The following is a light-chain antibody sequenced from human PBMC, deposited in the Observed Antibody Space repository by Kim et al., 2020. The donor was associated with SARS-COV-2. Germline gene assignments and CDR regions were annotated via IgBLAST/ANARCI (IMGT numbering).Light chain of an antibody. V-gene: IGKV1-5*01. CDR2: EAS. Sequence: ASLGDRVTITCRASQSISISLAWYQQKPGKAPNLLIYEASSLQSGVPSRFSGSGSGTEFTLTISRLQPDDFATYYCQHYDVYSGTFGQGTKVDIK. CDR3: QHYDVYSGT. CDR1: QSISIS. J-gene: IGKJ1*01.